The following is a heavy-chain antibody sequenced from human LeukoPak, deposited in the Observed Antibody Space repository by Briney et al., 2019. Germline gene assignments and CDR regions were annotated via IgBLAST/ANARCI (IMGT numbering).Heavy chain of an antibody. CDR3: ARRGLRFLFGGGFDP. Sequence: SETLSLTCAVYGGSFSGYYWSWIRQPPGKGLEWIGEINHSGSTNYNPSLKSRVTISVDTSKNQFSLKLSSVTAADTAVYYCARRGLRFLFGGGFDPWGQGTLVTVSS. D-gene: IGHD3-3*01. CDR1: GGSFSGYY. CDR2: INHSGST. J-gene: IGHJ5*02. V-gene: IGHV4-34*01.